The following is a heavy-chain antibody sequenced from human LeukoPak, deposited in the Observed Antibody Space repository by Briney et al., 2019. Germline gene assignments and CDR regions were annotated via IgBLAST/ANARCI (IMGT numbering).Heavy chain of an antibody. CDR3: ATDPYYYDSSGYYPTFDY. D-gene: IGHD3-22*01. J-gene: IGHJ4*02. V-gene: IGHV1-24*01. CDR1: GYTLTELS. Sequence: ASVTVSCTVSGYTLTELSMHWVRQAPGKGLEWMGGFDPEDGETIYAQKFQGRVTMTEDTSTDTAYMELSSLRSEDTAVYYCATDPYYYDSSGYYPTFDYWGQGTLVTVSS. CDR2: FDPEDGET.